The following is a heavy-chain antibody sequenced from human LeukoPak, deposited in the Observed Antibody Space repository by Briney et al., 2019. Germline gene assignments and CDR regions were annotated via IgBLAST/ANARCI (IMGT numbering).Heavy chain of an antibody. V-gene: IGHV1-2*02. CDR3: ARDRGGGSYLGAFDI. Sequence: ASVKVSCKASGYTFTGYYMHWVRQAPGQGLEWMGWINPNSGGTNYAQKFQGRVTMTRDTSISTAYMEPSRLRSDDTAVYYCARDRGGGSYLGAFDIWGQGTMVTVSS. D-gene: IGHD1-26*01. CDR1: GYTFTGYY. CDR2: INPNSGGT. J-gene: IGHJ3*02.